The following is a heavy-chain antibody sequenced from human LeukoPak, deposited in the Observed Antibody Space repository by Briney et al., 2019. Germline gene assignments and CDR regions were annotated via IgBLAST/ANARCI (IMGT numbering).Heavy chain of an antibody. CDR2: ISYDGSNK. V-gene: IGHV3-30*04. Sequence: GGSLRLSCAASGFTFSSYAMHWVRQAPGKGLEWVAVISYDGSNKYYADSVKGRFTISRDNSKNTLYLQMNSLRAEDTAVCYCARVLSGYPRRDYYYGMDVWGKGTTVTVSS. CDR1: GFTFSSYA. D-gene: IGHD3-9*01. J-gene: IGHJ6*04. CDR3: ARVLSGYPRRDYYYGMDV.